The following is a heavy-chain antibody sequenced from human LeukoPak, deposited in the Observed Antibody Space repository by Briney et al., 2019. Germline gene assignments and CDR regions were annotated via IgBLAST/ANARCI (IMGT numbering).Heavy chain of an antibody. V-gene: IGHV1-8*01. Sequence: ASVKVSCKASGYTFSRFDINWVRQATGQGLGWMGWMNPNSGNTGYAQKFQGRVTMTRNTSITTAYMELSSLRSDDTAVYYCTREETFYFGSGTYHYSGMDVWGQGTTVTVSS. D-gene: IGHD3-10*01. CDR1: GYTFSRFD. J-gene: IGHJ6*02. CDR2: MNPNSGNT. CDR3: TREETFYFGSGTYHYSGMDV.